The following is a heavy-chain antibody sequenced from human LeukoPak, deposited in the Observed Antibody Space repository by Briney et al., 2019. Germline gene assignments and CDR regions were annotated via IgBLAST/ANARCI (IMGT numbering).Heavy chain of an antibody. CDR1: GFTFSSYG. CDR2: IYSGGST. Sequence: PGGSLRLSCAASGFTFSSYGMHWVRQAPGKGLEWVSVIYSGGSTYYADSVKGRFTISRDNSKNTLYLQMNSLRAEDTAVYYCASLHYDFWSGYYGGWGQGTLVTVSS. J-gene: IGHJ4*02. CDR3: ASLHYDFWSGYYGG. D-gene: IGHD3-3*01. V-gene: IGHV3-53*01.